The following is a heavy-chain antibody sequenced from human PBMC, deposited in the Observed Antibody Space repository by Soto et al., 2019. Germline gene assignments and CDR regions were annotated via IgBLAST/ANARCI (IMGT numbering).Heavy chain of an antibody. D-gene: IGHD3-10*01. Sequence: ASVKVSCKASGYTFTSYGISWVRQAPGQGLEWMGWISAYNGNTNYAQKLQGRVTLTTETSTSTAYMELRSLRFDVTAMYDCARVLMGYYGSGSYYKRKTKSWFDPWGQGTLVTVSS. V-gene: IGHV1-18*01. J-gene: IGHJ5*02. CDR2: ISAYNGNT. CDR1: GYTFTSYG. CDR3: ARVLMGYYGSGSYYKRKTKSWFDP.